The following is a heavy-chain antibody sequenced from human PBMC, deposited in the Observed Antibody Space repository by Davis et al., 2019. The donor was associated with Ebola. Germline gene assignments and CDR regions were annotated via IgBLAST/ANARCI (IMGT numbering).Heavy chain of an antibody. CDR2: MKQDGSEE. CDR1: GFTFSSYW. J-gene: IGHJ4*02. Sequence: GESLKISCAASGFTFSSYWMSWVRQAPGKGLEWVANMKQDGSEENYVDSVKGRFTISRDNTNNSLYLQMNSLRAEDTAVYYCARSGSYKFDYWGQGTLVTVSS. V-gene: IGHV3-7*03. CDR3: ARSGSYKFDY. D-gene: IGHD1-26*01.